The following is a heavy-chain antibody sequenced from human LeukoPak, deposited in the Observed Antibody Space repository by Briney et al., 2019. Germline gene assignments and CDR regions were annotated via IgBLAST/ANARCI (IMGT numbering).Heavy chain of an antibody. J-gene: IGHJ4*02. CDR3: ARLLATDPNDY. Sequence: GGSLRLSCAASGFTFSSYAMHWVRQAPGKGLEWEAVISYDASNKYYADSVKGRFTISRDNSKNTLYLQMNSLRAEDTAVYYCARLLATDPNDYWGQGTLVTVSS. D-gene: IGHD1-26*01. V-gene: IGHV3-30-3*01. CDR1: GFTFSSYA. CDR2: ISYDASNK.